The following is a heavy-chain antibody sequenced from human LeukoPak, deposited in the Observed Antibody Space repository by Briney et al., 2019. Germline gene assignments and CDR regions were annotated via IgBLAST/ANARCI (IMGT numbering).Heavy chain of an antibody. CDR3: ASGGQWGVAATYFDY. D-gene: IGHD5-12*01. CDR2: INPNSGDT. CDR1: GYTFTGYY. V-gene: IGHV1-2*02. J-gene: IGHJ4*02. Sequence: ASVKVPCKASGYTFTGYYVHWVRQAPGQGLEWMGWINPNSGDTKYAQKFLGRVIMTRDTSITTAYMELSSLRSDDTAVYYCASGGQWGVAATYFDYWGQGTLVTVSS.